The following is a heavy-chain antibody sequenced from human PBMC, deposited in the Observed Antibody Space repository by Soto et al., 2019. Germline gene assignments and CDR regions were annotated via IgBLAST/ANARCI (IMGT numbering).Heavy chain of an antibody. CDR2: IIPIFGTA. CDR1: GGTFSSYA. J-gene: IGHJ6*02. V-gene: IGHV1-69*13. D-gene: IGHD1-7*01. Sequence: SVKVSCKASGGTFSSYAFSWVRQAPGQGLEWMGGIIPIFGTANYAQKFQGRVTITADESTSTAYMELSSLRSEDTAVYYCARAGTGTTSLYYYYGMDVWGQGTTVTVSS. CDR3: ARAGTGTTSLYYYYGMDV.